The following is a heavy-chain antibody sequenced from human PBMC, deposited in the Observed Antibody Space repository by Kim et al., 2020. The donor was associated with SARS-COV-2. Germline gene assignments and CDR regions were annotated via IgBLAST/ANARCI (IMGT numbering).Heavy chain of an antibody. D-gene: IGHD6-6*01. CDR3: ARDPPNTKLLWEYSSWGVEQRGGMDV. CDR1: GFTFSSYE. J-gene: IGHJ6*02. Sequence: GGSLRLSCAASGFTFSSYEMNWVRQAPGKGLEWVSYISSSGSTIYYADSVKGRFTISRDNAKNSLYLQMNSLRAEDTAVYYCARDPPNTKLLWEYSSWGVEQRGGMDVWGQGTTVTVSS. V-gene: IGHV3-48*03. CDR2: ISSSGSTI.